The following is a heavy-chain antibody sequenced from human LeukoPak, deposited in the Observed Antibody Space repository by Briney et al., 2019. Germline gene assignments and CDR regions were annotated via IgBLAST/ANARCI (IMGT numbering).Heavy chain of an antibody. CDR2: ISGDGGST. J-gene: IGHJ4*02. CDR3: AKDIKKVRPPGYFDY. V-gene: IGHV3-43*02. D-gene: IGHD2-21*01. Sequence: GGSLGLSCAASGFTFDDYAMHWVRQAPGKGLEWVSLISGDGGSTYYADSVKGRFTISRDNSKNSLYLQMNSLRTEDTALYYCAKDIKKVRPPGYFDYWGQGTLVTVSS. CDR1: GFTFDDYA.